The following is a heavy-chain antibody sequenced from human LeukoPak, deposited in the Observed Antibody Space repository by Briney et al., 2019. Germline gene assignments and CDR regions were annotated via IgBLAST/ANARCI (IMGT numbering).Heavy chain of an antibody. Sequence: PGGSLRLSCAASGFTFSSYWMSWLRQAPGKGREGVANIKQDGSEKYYVDSVKGRFTISRDNAKNSLYLQMNSLRAEDTAVYYCARDIVVVTAIRWFDPWGQGTLVTVSS. CDR1: GFTFSSYW. J-gene: IGHJ5*02. V-gene: IGHV3-7*01. CDR3: ARDIVVVTAIRWFDP. D-gene: IGHD2-21*02. CDR2: IKQDGSEK.